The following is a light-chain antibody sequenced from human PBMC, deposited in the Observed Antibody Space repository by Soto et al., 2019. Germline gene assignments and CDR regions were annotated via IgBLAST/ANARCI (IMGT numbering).Light chain of an antibody. J-gene: IGLJ1*01. Sequence: QSALTQPPSASGSPGQSVTISCTGTSSDVGGYNYVSWYQQHPGKAPKLMIYEVTKRPSGVPDRFSGSKSGNTASLTVSGLQAEHDADYYCCAYAGSNNLKVFGTGTKLTVL. V-gene: IGLV2-8*01. CDR3: CAYAGSNNLKV. CDR2: EVT. CDR1: SSDVGGYNY.